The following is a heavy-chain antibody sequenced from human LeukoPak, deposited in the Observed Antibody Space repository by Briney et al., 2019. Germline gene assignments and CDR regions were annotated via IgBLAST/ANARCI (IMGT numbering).Heavy chain of an antibody. CDR1: GGSINSSDHY. J-gene: IGHJ3*02. CDR2: KYYSGDT. CDR3: ARHRLEGDTFDI. Sequence: SETLSLTCTVSGGSINSSDHYWAWIRQPPGKGLEWIGSKYYSGDTYYSPSLKSRVTISVDTSRNKFALKLNSVTAADTAVYFCARHRLEGDTFDIWGQGTKVTVSS. D-gene: IGHD3-3*01. V-gene: IGHV4-39*01.